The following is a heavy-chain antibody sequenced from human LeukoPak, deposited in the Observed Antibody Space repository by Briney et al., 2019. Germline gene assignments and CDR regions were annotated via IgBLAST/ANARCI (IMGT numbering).Heavy chain of an antibody. J-gene: IGHJ4*02. Sequence: GSSVKVSCKASGGTFSGYAISWVRQAPGQGLEWMGGIIPIFGTANYAQKFQGRVTITADESTSTAYMELSSLRSEDTAVYYCAREGDSGMTTVTTFDYWGQGTLVTVSS. CDR2: IIPIFGTA. CDR1: GGTFSGYA. D-gene: IGHD4-17*01. V-gene: IGHV1-69*01. CDR3: AREGDSGMTTVTTFDY.